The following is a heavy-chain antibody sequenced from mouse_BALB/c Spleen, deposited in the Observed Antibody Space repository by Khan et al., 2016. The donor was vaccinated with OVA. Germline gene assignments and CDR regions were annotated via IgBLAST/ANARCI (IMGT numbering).Heavy chain of an antibody. V-gene: IGHV3-2*02. CDR2: ISYSGST. CDR3: ARTARIKY. D-gene: IGHD1-2*01. CDR1: GYSITSGYG. Sequence: EVALVESGPGLVKPSPSLSLTCTVTGYSITSGYGWNWIRQFPGNKLEWMGYISYSGSTNYNQSLKSRISITRDTSKNQVCLQLNAVTTEDTATYYCARTARIKYWGQGTTRTVSS. J-gene: IGHJ2*01.